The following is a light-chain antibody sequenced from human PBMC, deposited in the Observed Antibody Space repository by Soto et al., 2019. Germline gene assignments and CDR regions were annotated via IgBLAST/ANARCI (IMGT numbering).Light chain of an antibody. CDR2: DAS. V-gene: IGKV3-11*01. J-gene: IGKJ4*01. CDR1: QSVSSSH. CDR3: QQRNNWPLT. Sequence: EVELTQSPGTLSLSPGERAALSCRASQSVSSSHLAWYQQKPGQAPRLLIYDASNRATGIPARFSGSGSGTDFTLTISSLEPEDFAVYYCQQRNNWPLTFGGGTKVDIK.